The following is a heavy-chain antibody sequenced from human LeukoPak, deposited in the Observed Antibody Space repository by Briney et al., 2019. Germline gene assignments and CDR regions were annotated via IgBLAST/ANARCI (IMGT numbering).Heavy chain of an antibody. CDR3: ARVPCITIFGVVIMGAFDI. D-gene: IGHD3-3*01. V-gene: IGHV4-31*03. J-gene: IGHJ3*02. CDR1: GGSISSGGYY. CDR2: IYYSGST. Sequence: SQTLSLTCTVSGGSISSGGYYWSWIRQHPGKGLEWIGYIYYSGSTYYNPSLKSRVTISVDTSKNQFSLKLSSVTAADTAVYYCARVPCITIFGVVIMGAFDIWGQGTTVTVSS.